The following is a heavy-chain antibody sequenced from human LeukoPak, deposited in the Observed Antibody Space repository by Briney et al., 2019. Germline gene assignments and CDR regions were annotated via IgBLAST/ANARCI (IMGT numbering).Heavy chain of an antibody. Sequence: GGSLRLSCAASGFTFSSYSMNWVRQAPGKGLEWVSSISSSSSYIYYADSVKGRFTISRDNAKNSLYLQMNSLRAEDTAVYYCAKVGFTVTDHFDYWGQGTLVTVSS. CDR2: ISSSSSYI. D-gene: IGHD4-17*01. J-gene: IGHJ4*02. CDR1: GFTFSSYS. V-gene: IGHV3-21*04. CDR3: AKVGFTVTDHFDY.